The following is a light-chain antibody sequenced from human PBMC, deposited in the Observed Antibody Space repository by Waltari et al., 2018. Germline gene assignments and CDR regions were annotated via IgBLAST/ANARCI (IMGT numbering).Light chain of an antibody. CDR2: EVS. J-gene: IGLJ3*02. CDR3: SSYTSSSTGV. Sequence: QSALTQPPSVSGSPGPSVTISCTGTSSAVGIYNRVSWYQQPPGTAPKLMIYEVSNRPSGVPDRFSGSKSGNTASLTISGLQAEDEADYYCSSYTSSSTGVFGGGTKLTVL. V-gene: IGLV2-18*02. CDR1: SSAVGIYNR.